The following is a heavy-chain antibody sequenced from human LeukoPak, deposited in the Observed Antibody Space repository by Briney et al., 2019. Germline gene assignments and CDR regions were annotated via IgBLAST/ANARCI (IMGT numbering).Heavy chain of an antibody. CDR3: ARSWRSPDTIFGVVIGWADQYYFDY. V-gene: IGHV3-48*03. Sequence: GGSLRLSCAASGFTFSSYEMNWVRQAPGKGLEWVSYISSSGSTIYYADSVKGRFTISRDNAKNSLYLQMNSLRAEDTAVYYCARSWRSPDTIFGVVIGWADQYYFDYWGQGTLVTVSS. J-gene: IGHJ4*02. CDR2: ISSSGSTI. CDR1: GFTFSSYE. D-gene: IGHD3-3*01.